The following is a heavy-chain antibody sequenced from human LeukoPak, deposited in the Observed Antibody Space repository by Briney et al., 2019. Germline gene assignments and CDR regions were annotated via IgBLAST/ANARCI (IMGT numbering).Heavy chain of an antibody. Sequence: ASVKVSCKASGYTFTGYYMHWVRQAPGQGLEWMGWINPNSGGTNYAQKFQGRVTMTRDTSISTAYMELSRLRSDDTAVYYCAREGYDSSGSLDYWGQGTLVTVSS. CDR1: GYTFTGYY. J-gene: IGHJ4*02. CDR2: INPNSGGT. CDR3: AREGYDSSGSLDY. D-gene: IGHD3-22*01. V-gene: IGHV1-2*02.